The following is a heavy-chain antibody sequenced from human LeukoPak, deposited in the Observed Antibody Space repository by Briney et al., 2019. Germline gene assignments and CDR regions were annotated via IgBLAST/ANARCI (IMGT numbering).Heavy chain of an antibody. J-gene: IGHJ5*02. Sequence: ASVKVSCKASGGTFSSYAISWVRQAPGQGLEWMGRIIPIFGIANYAQKFQGGVTITADKSTSTAYMELSSLRSEDTAVYYCAREDCSSTSCYTGWFDPWGQGTLVTVSS. D-gene: IGHD2-2*02. CDR3: AREDCSSTSCYTGWFDP. CDR1: GGTFSSYA. V-gene: IGHV1-69*04. CDR2: IIPIFGIA.